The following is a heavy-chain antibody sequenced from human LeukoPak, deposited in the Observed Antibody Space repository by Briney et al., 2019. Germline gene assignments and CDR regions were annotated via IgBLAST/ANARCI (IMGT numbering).Heavy chain of an antibody. D-gene: IGHD4-11*01. CDR3: AGHLPDDYSLDS. V-gene: IGHV1-46*01. CDR2: IHPDDANT. Sequence: ASVKVSCKASGYTFTSYYMHWVRQAPGQGLEWMGVIHPDDANTVYARKFQGRVTVTRDMSTGTIYMELSSLRPEDTAVYYCAGHLPDDYSLDSWGQGTLVTVSS. CDR1: GYTFTSYY. J-gene: IGHJ4*02.